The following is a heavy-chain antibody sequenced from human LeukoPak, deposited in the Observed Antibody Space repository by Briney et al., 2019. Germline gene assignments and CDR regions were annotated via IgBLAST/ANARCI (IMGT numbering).Heavy chain of an antibody. CDR2: IYTSGST. J-gene: IGHJ6*03. D-gene: IGHD4-11*01. CDR3: AREGGLPTDYYYYYYLDV. CDR1: GGSISSYY. V-gene: IGHV4-4*07. Sequence: SETLSLTCTVSGGSISSYYWNWIRQPAGKGLEWIGRIYTSGSTNYNPSLKGRVTMSVDTSKNQFSLKVSSVTAADTAVYYCAREGGLPTDYYYYYYLDVWGKGTTVTISS.